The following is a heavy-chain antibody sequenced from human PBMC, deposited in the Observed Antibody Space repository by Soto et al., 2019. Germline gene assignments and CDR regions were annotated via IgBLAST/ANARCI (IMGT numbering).Heavy chain of an antibody. J-gene: IGHJ6*02. V-gene: IGHV1-69*01. CDR1: GGTFSSYA. D-gene: IGHD4-4*01. CDR2: IIPIFGTA. Sequence: QVQLVQSGAEVKKPGSSVKVSCKASGGTFSSYAISWVRQAPGQGLEWMGGIIPIFGTANYAQKFQGRVTITADESTSTAYMELSSLRSEDTAVYYCATRGPTTVTYYYYGMDVWGQGTTVTVSS. CDR3: ATRGPTTVTYYYYGMDV.